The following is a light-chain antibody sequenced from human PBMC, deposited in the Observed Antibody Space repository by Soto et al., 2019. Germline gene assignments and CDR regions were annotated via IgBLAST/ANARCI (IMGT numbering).Light chain of an antibody. V-gene: IGKV1-5*03. CDR3: QQYNSYSYT. CDR1: QSISSW. Sequence: DIQMTQSPSTLSASVGDRVTITCRASQSISSWLAWYQQKPGEAPNLLIYKASSLESGVPSRFSGSGSGTEFTLTISSLQPNDFATYYCQQYNSYSYTFGQGTKVDIK. CDR2: KAS. J-gene: IGKJ2*01.